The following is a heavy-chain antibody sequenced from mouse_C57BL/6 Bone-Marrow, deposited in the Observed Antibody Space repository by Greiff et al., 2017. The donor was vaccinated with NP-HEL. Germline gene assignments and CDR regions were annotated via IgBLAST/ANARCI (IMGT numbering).Heavy chain of an antibody. D-gene: IGHD2-3*01. V-gene: IGHV2-2*01. Sequence: QVQLKESGPGLVQPSQSLSITCTVSGFSLTSYGVHWVRQSPGKGLEWLGVIWSGGSTDYNAAFISRLSISKDNSKSQVFFKMNSLQAYDTAIYYCARFGGYYFSYFDVWGTGTTVTVSS. CDR3: ARFGGYYFSYFDV. J-gene: IGHJ1*03. CDR2: IWSGGST. CDR1: GFSLTSYG.